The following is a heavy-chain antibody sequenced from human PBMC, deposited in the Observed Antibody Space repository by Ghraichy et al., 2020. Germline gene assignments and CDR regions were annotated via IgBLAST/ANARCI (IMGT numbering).Heavy chain of an antibody. CDR2: INNNGGNT. CDR1: GFTFSYYI. CDR3: VKDQSRRRAATDTRRDS. D-gene: IGHD6-13*01. Sequence: GESLNISCSASGFTFSYYIMHWVRQAPGKGLEYVSAINNNGGNTYYADSVKGRFSISRDNSKNTLYLQMSSLRAEDTAVYYCVKDQSRRRAATDTRRDSWGQGTRVTGSS. V-gene: IGHV3-64D*06. J-gene: IGHJ4*02.